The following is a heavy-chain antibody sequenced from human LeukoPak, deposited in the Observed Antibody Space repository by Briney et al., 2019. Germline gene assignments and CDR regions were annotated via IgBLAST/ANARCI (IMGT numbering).Heavy chain of an antibody. CDR2: INPNSGGT. CDR3: ASGAHSSGPPGRFDP. CDR1: GYTFTSYG. D-gene: IGHD3-22*01. V-gene: IGHV1-2*02. J-gene: IGHJ5*02. Sequence: ASVKVSCKASGYTFTSYGISWVRQAPGQGLEWMGWINPNSGGTNYAQKFQGRVTMTRDTSISTAYMELSSLRSEDTAVYYCASGAHSSGPPGRFDPWGQGTLVTVSS.